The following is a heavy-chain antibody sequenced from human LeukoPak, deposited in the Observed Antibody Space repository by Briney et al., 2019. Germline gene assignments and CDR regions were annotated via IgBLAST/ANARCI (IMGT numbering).Heavy chain of an antibody. CDR3: TTDWYYYDSSGYYPIF. Sequence: PGGSLRLSCAASGFPFSDVWMSWVRQAPGKGLEWVGRIKRKTDGGTADYAAPVKGRFTFSRDDSKNTLYLQMNSLKTEDTAVYYCTTDWYYYDSSGYYPIFWGQGTLATVSS. V-gene: IGHV3-15*01. CDR1: GFPFSDVW. D-gene: IGHD3-22*01. J-gene: IGHJ4*02. CDR2: IKRKTDGGTA.